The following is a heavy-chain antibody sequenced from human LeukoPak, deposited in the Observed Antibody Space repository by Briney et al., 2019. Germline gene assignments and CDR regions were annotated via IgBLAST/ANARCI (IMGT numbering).Heavy chain of an antibody. V-gene: IGHV3-7*01. J-gene: IGHJ4*02. D-gene: IGHD3-22*01. CDR2: IKEDGSEK. CDR1: GFTFSSYW. Sequence: GGSLRLSCAASGFTFSSYWMSWVRQAPGKGLEWVANIKEDGSEKYYVDSVKGRFTIPRDNAKSSIYLQMNSLRAEDTAVYYCARNYYTSSGYSDHWGQGTLVTVSS. CDR3: ARNYYTSSGYSDH.